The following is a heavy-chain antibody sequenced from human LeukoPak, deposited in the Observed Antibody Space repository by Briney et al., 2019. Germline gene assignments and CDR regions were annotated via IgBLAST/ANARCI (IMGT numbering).Heavy chain of an antibody. CDR3: ARGKNYYGSGSYPSPFDY. Sequence: GGSLRLSCAASGFTFSSYAMSWVRQAPGKGLEWVANIKQDGSEKYYVDSVKGRFTISRDNAKNSLYLQMNSLRAEDTAVYYCARGKNYYGSGSYPSPFDYWGQGTLVTVSS. CDR1: GFTFSSYA. V-gene: IGHV3-7*01. CDR2: IKQDGSEK. J-gene: IGHJ4*02. D-gene: IGHD3-10*01.